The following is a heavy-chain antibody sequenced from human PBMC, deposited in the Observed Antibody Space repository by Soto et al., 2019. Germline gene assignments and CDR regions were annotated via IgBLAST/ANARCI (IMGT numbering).Heavy chain of an antibody. D-gene: IGHD2-21*01. CDR1: GIRFSGYA. V-gene: IGHV3-23*01. Sequence: GSLRLSCAAPGIRFSGYAMSWVRQGPGTGLEWVASISGDGDSVYYGDSVKGRFTLSRDNSNNTLYLKMTNLRAGDTAIYYCTTVIIFHMPFVRWGQGTPVTV. CDR3: TTVIIFHMPFVR. CDR2: ISGDGDSV. J-gene: IGHJ4*02.